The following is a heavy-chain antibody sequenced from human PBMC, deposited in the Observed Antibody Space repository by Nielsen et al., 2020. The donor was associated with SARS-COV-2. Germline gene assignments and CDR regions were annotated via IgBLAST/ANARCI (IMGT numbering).Heavy chain of an antibody. CDR2: ISYDGSNK. J-gene: IGHJ6*03. Sequence: GGSLRLSCAASGFTFSSYGMHWVRQAPGKGLEWVAVISYDGSNKYYADSVKGRFTISRDNSKNTLYLQMNSLRAEDTAVYYCAKDFKHYDFWSGYSTSSSYYYYYYYMDVWGKGTTVTVSS. CDR3: AKDFKHYDFWSGYSTSSSYYYYYYYMDV. D-gene: IGHD3-3*01. V-gene: IGHV3-30*18. CDR1: GFTFSSYG.